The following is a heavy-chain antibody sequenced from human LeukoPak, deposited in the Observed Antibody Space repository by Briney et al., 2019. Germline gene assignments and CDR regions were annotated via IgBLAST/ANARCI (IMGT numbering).Heavy chain of an antibody. V-gene: IGHV1-8*03. Sequence: ASVKVSCKASGYTFTSYDINWVRQATGQGLEWMGWMNPNSGNTGYAQKFQGRVTITRNTSISTAYMELSSLRSEDTAVYYCARMDGLLWFGEFPHAFDIWGQGTMVTVSS. CDR3: ARMDGLLWFGEFPHAFDI. CDR1: GYTFTSYD. CDR2: MNPNSGNT. D-gene: IGHD3-10*01. J-gene: IGHJ3*02.